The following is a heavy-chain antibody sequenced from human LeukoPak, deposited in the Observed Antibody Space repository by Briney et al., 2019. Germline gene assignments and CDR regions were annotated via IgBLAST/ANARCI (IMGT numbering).Heavy chain of an antibody. CDR2: MNPNSGNT. V-gene: IGHV1-8*01. D-gene: IGHD3-16*02. J-gene: IGHJ5*02. Sequence: ASVKLSCKASGYTFTSYDINWVRQATGQGLEWMGGMNPNSGNTGYAQKFQGRVTMTRNTSISTAYMELSSLRSEDTAVYYCALVGVWGSYRYGDPWGQGTLVTVSS. CDR3: ALVGVWGSYRYGDP. CDR1: GYTFTSYD.